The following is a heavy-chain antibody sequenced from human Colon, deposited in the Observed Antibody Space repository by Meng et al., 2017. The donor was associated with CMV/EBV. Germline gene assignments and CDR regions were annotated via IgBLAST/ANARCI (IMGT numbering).Heavy chain of an antibody. CDR1: GFTLSSYA. J-gene: IGHJ4*02. CDR3: AKSGSWPGYFDY. D-gene: IGHD1-26*01. Sequence: CASSGFTLSSYAMTWVRQAPGKGLEWVSFLSASGDTTYYADSVKGRFTISRDNSKNTLYLQMNSLRAEDTAKYYCAKSGSWPGYFDYWGQGTLVTVSS. CDR2: LSASGDTT. V-gene: IGHV3-23*01.